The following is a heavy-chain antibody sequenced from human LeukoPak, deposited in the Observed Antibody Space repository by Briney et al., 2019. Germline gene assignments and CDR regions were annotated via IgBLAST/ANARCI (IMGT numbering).Heavy chain of an antibody. V-gene: IGHV3-48*03. J-gene: IGHJ6*04. CDR3: ARGRVATVRIYYYYYGMDV. Sequence: GGSLRLSCAASGFTFSSYEMNWVRQAPGKGLEWVSYISSSGSTIYCADSVKGRFTISRDNAKNSLYLQMNSLRAEDTAVYYCARGRVATVRIYYYYYGMDVWGKGTTVTVSS. CDR1: GFTFSSYE. D-gene: IGHD5-12*01. CDR2: ISSSGSTI.